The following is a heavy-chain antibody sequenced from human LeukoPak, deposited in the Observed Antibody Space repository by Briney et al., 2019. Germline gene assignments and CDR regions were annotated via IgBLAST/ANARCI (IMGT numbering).Heavy chain of an antibody. CDR3: ANVTGTKAFDY. V-gene: IGHV4-4*09. CDR1: GGSISSYY. D-gene: IGHD1-20*01. J-gene: IGHJ4*02. Sequence: SETLSLTCTVSGGSISSYYWSWIRQPPGKGLEWIGYIYTSGSTNYNPSLKSRVTISVDTSKNQFSLKLSSVTAADTAVYYCANVTGTKAFDYWGQGTLVTVSS. CDR2: IYTSGST.